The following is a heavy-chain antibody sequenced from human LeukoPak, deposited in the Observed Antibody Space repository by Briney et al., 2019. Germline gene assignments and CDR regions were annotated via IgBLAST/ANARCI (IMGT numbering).Heavy chain of an antibody. CDR3: AKGERRYYYYGMDV. CDR2: ISGSGGST. Sequence: GGSLRLSCAAPGFTFSSYAMSWVRQAPGKGLEWVSAISGSGGSTYYADSVKGRFTISRDNSKSTLYLQMNSLRAEDTAVYYCAKGERRYYYYGMDVWGKGTTVTVSS. D-gene: IGHD1-1*01. J-gene: IGHJ6*04. V-gene: IGHV3-23*01. CDR1: GFTFSSYA.